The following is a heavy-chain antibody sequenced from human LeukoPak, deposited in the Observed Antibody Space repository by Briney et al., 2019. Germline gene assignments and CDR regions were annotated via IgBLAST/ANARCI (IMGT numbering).Heavy chain of an antibody. V-gene: IGHV5-51*01. J-gene: IGHJ5*02. D-gene: IGHD3-10*01. Sequence: GESLQISCKGSGYSFTSYWIGWVRQMPGKGLEWMGIIYPGDSDTRYSPSFQGQVTISADKSISTAYLQWSSLKASDTAMYYCARAPRYYYGSGSYYFVNWFDPWGQGTLVTVSS. CDR1: GYSFTSYW. CDR3: ARAPRYYYGSGSYYFVNWFDP. CDR2: IYPGDSDT.